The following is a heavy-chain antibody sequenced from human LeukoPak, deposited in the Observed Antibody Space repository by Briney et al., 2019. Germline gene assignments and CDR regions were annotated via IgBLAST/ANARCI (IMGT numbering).Heavy chain of an antibody. CDR2: ISSSSSYI. J-gene: IGHJ4*02. D-gene: IGHD2-2*01. CDR1: GFTFSSYS. V-gene: IGHV3-21*01. Sequence: PGGSLRLSCAASGFTFSSYSMNRVRQAPGKGLEWVSSISSSSSYIYYADSVKGRFTISRDNAKNSLYLQMNSLRAEDTAVYYCARGGTTVLHYFDYWGQGTLVTVSS. CDR3: ARGGTTVLHYFDY.